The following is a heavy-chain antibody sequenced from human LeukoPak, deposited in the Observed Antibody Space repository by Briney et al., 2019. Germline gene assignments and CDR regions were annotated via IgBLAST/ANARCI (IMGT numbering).Heavy chain of an antibody. CDR3: GRSQNYNDSSGYSY. J-gene: IGHJ4*02. Sequence: GGSLRLSCAASGFTFNRYSMNWVRQAPGKGLAWVSSISTSSSYIYYADSVKGRFTVSRDNAKKSLYLQMNSLRAEDTAVYYCGRSQNYNDSSGYSYWGQGTLVTVSS. V-gene: IGHV3-21*01. CDR2: ISTSSSYI. CDR1: GFTFNRYS. D-gene: IGHD3-22*01.